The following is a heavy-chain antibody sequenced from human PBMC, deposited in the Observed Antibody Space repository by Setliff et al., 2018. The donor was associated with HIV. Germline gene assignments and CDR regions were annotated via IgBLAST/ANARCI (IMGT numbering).Heavy chain of an antibody. D-gene: IGHD6-13*01. CDR2: IKHSGST. J-gene: IGHJ6*03. Sequence: SETLSLTCAVYGGSFSGYCWSWIRQPPGKGLEWIGEIKHSGSTNYNPSLKNRVTTSVDTSKNQFSLKLSSVTAADTAVYYCARVSCSSWYSIPRYYYYSMDVWGTGATVTVSS. CDR3: ARVSCSSWYSIPRYYYYSMDV. V-gene: IGHV4-34*01. CDR1: GGSFSGYC.